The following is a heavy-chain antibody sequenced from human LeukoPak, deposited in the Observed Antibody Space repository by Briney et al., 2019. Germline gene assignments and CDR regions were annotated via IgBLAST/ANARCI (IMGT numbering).Heavy chain of an antibody. Sequence: PGGSLRLSCAASGFTFSSYGMHWVRQAPGKGLEWVAVIWYDGSNKYYADSVKGRFTIYRDNSKNTLYLQMNSLRAEDTAVYYCARDGEYSSSPYYFDYWGQGTLVTVSS. CDR2: IWYDGSNK. J-gene: IGHJ4*02. CDR3: ARDGEYSSSPYYFDY. V-gene: IGHV3-33*01. D-gene: IGHD6-6*01. CDR1: GFTFSSYG.